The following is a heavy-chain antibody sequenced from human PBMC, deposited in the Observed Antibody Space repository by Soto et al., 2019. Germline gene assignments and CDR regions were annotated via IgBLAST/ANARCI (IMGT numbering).Heavy chain of an antibody. V-gene: IGHV4-39*01. CDR3: ARLGSSGWYQGSYFDY. D-gene: IGHD6-19*01. J-gene: IGHJ4*02. CDR2: IQYGGPT. Sequence: PSETLSLTCTVSGGSITRNNHFWGWIRQSPGKGLEWIGSIQYGGPTNYNPSLKSRVIMSAETSKNQFSLMMNSVTAADTAVYYCARLGSSGWYQGSYFDYWGQGTLVTVSS. CDR1: GGSITRNNHF.